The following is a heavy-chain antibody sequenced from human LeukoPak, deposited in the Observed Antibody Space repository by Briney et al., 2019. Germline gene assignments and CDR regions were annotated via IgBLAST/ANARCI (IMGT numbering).Heavy chain of an antibody. J-gene: IGHJ3*02. CDR1: GGTFSSYA. CDR2: IIPILGIA. Sequence: GASVKVSCKASGGTFSSYAISWVRQAPGQGLEWMGRIIPILGIANYAQKFQGRVTITADKSTSTAYMELSSLRSEDTAVYYCARALWDPYYYDSIGPGFDIWGQGTMVTVSS. V-gene: IGHV1-69*04. D-gene: IGHD3-22*01. CDR3: ARALWDPYYYDSIGPGFDI.